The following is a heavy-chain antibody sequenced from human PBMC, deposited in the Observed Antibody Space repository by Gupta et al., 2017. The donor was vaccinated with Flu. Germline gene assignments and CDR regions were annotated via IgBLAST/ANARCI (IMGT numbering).Heavy chain of an antibody. V-gene: IGHV1-2*02. D-gene: IGHD1-26*01. CDR3: ASISGSYRNDY. J-gene: IGHJ4*02. CDR2: IYPNTGGT. Sequence: HWVRQAPGQGLEWMGWIYPNTGGTNYAQKFQGRVTMTRDTSITTVYMELSRLRSDDTAVYYCASISGSYRNDYRGQGTLVTVSS.